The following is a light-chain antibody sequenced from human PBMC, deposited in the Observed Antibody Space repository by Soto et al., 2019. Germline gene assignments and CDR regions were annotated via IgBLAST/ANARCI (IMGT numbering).Light chain of an antibody. CDR1: SSNIGSNY. V-gene: IGLV1-47*01. Sequence: QSALTQPPSASGTPGQRVTISCSGSSSNIGSNYVYWYQQLPGTAPKLLIYRNNQRPSGVPDRFSGSKSGTSASLAISGLRSEDEADYYCAAWDDSLSGLHWVFGGGTKLTVL. J-gene: IGLJ3*02. CDR2: RNN. CDR3: AAWDDSLSGLHWV.